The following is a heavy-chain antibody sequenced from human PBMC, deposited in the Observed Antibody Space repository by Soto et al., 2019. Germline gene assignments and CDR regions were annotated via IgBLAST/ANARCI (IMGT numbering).Heavy chain of an antibody. CDR3: ARDNVWGFDY. J-gene: IGHJ4*02. CDR2: ISSDGNNK. D-gene: IGHD3-16*01. Sequence: QVQLVESGGGVVQPGRSLRVACAASGFILRHYAIHWVRQAPGKGLEWVAVISSDGNNKYFADSVKGRFTISRDNSENTLYLQMNSLRTEDTAIYYCARDNVWGFDYWGQGTLVTVSS. CDR1: GFILRHYA. V-gene: IGHV3-30-3*01.